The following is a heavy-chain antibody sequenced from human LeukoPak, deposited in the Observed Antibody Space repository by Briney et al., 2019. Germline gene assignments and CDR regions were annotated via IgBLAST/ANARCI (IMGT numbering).Heavy chain of an antibody. CDR2: ISSSSSYI. V-gene: IGHV3-21*04. D-gene: IGHD3-22*01. CDR1: GFSFSSYS. CDR3: AKGARSSSGYTTD. J-gene: IGHJ4*02. Sequence: GGSLRLSCAASGFSFSSYSMNWVRQAPGKGLEWVSSISSSSSYIYYVDSVKGRFTISRDNAKNSLFLQMNSLKTEDTAFYYCAKGARSSSGYTTDWGQGILVTVSS.